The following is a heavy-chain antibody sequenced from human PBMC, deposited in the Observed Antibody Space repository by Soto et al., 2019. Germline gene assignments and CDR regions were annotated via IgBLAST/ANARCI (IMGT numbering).Heavy chain of an antibody. D-gene: IGHD4-17*01. Sequence: QGQLQESGPGLVKPSQTLSLTCRVSGGSISSVNYYWHWIRQHPGKCLEWIGYIVYSGSTSYNPSLKSRVTISVDTSKSQFSQKLGSVTDAETSVYYCASGWQTVTGTYDYWGQGTLVTVSS. J-gene: IGHJ4*02. CDR3: ASGWQTVTGTYDY. CDR2: IVYSGST. V-gene: IGHV4-31*03. CDR1: GGSISSVNYY.